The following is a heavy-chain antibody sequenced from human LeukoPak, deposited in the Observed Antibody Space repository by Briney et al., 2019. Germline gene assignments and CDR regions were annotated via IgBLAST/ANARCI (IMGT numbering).Heavy chain of an antibody. V-gene: IGHV3-21*01. Sequence: GGSLRLSCVASGFTFSSHSMNWVRQAPGKGLEWVSSISSSSSYIYYADSVKGRFTISRDNAKNSLYLQMNSLRAEDTAVYYCARDVVVTAIRHWYFDLWGRGTLVTVSS. D-gene: IGHD2-21*02. CDR1: GFTFSSHS. CDR2: ISSSSSYI. J-gene: IGHJ2*01. CDR3: ARDVVVTAIRHWYFDL.